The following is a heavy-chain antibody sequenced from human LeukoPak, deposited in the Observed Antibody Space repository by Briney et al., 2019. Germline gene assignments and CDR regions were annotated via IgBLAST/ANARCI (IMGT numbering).Heavy chain of an antibody. D-gene: IGHD3-10*01. Sequence: NRGESLKISCKVSGYSFTSYCIGWVRQMPGKGLEWMGIIYPGDSGPTYSPSFQGQVTISVDKSISTAYLQWSSLKASDTAMYYCARSYGSGSYYNGFYYWGQGTLVTVSS. CDR1: GYSFTSYC. V-gene: IGHV5-51*01. CDR3: ARSYGSGSYYNGFYY. CDR2: IYPGDSGP. J-gene: IGHJ4*02.